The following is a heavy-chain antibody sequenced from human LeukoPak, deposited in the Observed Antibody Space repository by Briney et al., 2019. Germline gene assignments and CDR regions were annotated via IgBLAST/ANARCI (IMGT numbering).Heavy chain of an antibody. J-gene: IGHJ4*02. D-gene: IGHD1-1*01. CDR2: IYYSGST. CDR3: ARRNRNWNDVGDDY. Sequence: SETLSLTCAVYGGSSSGYYWSWIRQHPGKGLEWIGYIYYSGSTYYNPSLKSRVTISVDTSKNQFSLKLSSVTAADTAVYYCARRNRNWNDVGDDYWGQGTLVTVSS. V-gene: IGHV4-31*11. CDR1: GGSSSGYY.